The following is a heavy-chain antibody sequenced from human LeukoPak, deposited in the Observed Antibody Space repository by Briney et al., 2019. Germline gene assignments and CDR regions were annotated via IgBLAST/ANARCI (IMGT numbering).Heavy chain of an antibody. CDR1: GYTFTSNY. CDR3: ARDQEGFDY. V-gene: IGHV1-46*01. Sequence: ASVKVSCKASGYTFTSNYIHWVRQAPGQGLEWMGMIYPRDGSTSYAQKFQGRVTVTRDTSTSTVHMELSGLRSEDTAVYYCARDQEGFDYWGQGTLVTVFS. CDR2: IYPRDGST. J-gene: IGHJ4*02.